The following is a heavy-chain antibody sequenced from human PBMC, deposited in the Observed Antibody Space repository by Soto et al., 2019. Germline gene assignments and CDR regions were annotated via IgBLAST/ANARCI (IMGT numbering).Heavy chain of an antibody. CDR3: ARVRRNDASDYYGMDV. CDR1: GFTFSNYN. V-gene: IGHV3-48*02. D-gene: IGHD1-1*01. J-gene: IGHJ6*02. CDR2: ISGSTRLI. Sequence: PGGSLRLSCAASGFTFSNYNMNWVRQAPGKGLEWVSYISGSTRLIYYADSVKGRFTIARDNGKNSLYLQMNSLRDEDTAVYYCARVRRNDASDYYGMDVWGQGTTVTVSS.